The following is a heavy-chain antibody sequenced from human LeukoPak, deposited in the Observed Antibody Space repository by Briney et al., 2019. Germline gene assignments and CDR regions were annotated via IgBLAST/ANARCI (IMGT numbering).Heavy chain of an antibody. Sequence: HPGGSLRLSCAASGFTFSSYAMSWVRQAPGKGLEWVSPISGSGGSTYYADSVKGRFTISRDNSKNTLYLQMNSLRAEDTAVYYCAKQSRITIFGDNYMDVWGKGTTVTVSS. CDR2: ISGSGGST. V-gene: IGHV3-23*01. CDR3: AKQSRITIFGDNYMDV. CDR1: GFTFSSYA. J-gene: IGHJ6*03. D-gene: IGHD3-3*01.